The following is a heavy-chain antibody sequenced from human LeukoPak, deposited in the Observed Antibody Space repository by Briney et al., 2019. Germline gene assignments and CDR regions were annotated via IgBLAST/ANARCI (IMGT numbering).Heavy chain of an antibody. J-gene: IGHJ3*02. V-gene: IGHV4-4*07. CDR3: ARGRYCSADICSGGDAFDI. CDR2: IYTRGST. CDR1: GGSINNYY. D-gene: IGHD2-15*01. Sequence: PSETLSLTCTVSGGSINNYYWSWIRQPTGKGLEWIGRIYTRGSTNYNPSLKSRVTMSVDTSKNQFSLKLSSVTAADTAVYYCARGRYCSADICSGGDAFDIWGQGTMVSVSS.